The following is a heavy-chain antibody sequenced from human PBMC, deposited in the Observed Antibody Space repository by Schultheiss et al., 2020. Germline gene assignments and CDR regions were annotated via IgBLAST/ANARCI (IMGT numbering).Heavy chain of an antibody. CDR3: ARARATDYGLDY. J-gene: IGHJ4*02. D-gene: IGHD4-17*01. CDR1: GGSFSGYY. Sequence: SQTLSLTCAVYGGSFSGYYWSWIRQPPGKGLEWIGYIYYSGSTNYNPSLKSRVTISVDTSKNQFSLKLSSVTAADTAVYYCARARATDYGLDYWGQGTLVTVSS. CDR2: IYYSGST. V-gene: IGHV4-59*01.